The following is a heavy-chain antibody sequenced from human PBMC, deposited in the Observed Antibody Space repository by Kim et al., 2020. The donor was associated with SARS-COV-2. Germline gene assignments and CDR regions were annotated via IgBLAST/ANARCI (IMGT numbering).Heavy chain of an antibody. D-gene: IGHD3-10*01. Sequence: GGSLRLSCAASGLTFSDYWMSWVRQAPGKGLEWVANIKQDGSEKYYVDSVKGRFTISRDNAQNSLYLQMNSLRVEDTVVYYCARGLYPPPGNNWFESWGQGTLVTVSS. CDR3: ARGLYPPPGNNWFES. CDR2: IKQDGSEK. V-gene: IGHV3-7*03. CDR1: GLTFSDYW. J-gene: IGHJ5*01.